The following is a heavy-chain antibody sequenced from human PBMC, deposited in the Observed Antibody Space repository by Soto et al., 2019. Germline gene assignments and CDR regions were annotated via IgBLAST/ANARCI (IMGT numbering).Heavy chain of an antibody. CDR3: ARSYDILTGYYRNWFDP. D-gene: IGHD3-9*01. CDR1: GGSISSYD. V-gene: IGHV4-59*01. J-gene: IGHJ5*02. CDR2: IYYSGST. Sequence: PSETQSLTCTVSGGSISSYDLSWIRQHTGKGLEWIGYIYYSGSTNYNPSLKSRVTISVDTSKNQFSLKLSSVTAADTAVYYCARSYDILTGYYRNWFDPWGQGTLVTSPQ.